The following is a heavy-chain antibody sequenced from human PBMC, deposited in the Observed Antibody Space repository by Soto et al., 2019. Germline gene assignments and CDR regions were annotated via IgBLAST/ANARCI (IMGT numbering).Heavy chain of an antibody. Sequence: QITLKESGPTLVKPTQTLTLTCTFSGFSLSTSGMGVGWIRQAPGKALEWLALIYWDDDKRYSPSLKSRLTITKETSKTQVVLTMTNMDPVDTGTYYCSPSSRTCSFDYWGQGTLVTVSS. J-gene: IGHJ4*02. CDR2: IYWDDDK. CDR1: GFSLSTSGMG. CDR3: SPSSRTCSFDY. D-gene: IGHD2-15*01. V-gene: IGHV2-5*02.